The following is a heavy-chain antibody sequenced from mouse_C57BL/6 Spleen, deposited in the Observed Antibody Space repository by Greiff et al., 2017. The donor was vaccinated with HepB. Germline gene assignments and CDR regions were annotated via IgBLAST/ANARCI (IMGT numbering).Heavy chain of an antibody. CDR2: ISNGGGST. CDR1: GFTFSDYY. D-gene: IGHD1-1*01. V-gene: IGHV5-12*01. Sequence: EVQRVESGGGLVQPGGSLKLSCAASGFTFSDYYMYWVRQTPEKRLEWVAYISNGGGSTYYPDTVKGRFTISRDNAKNTLYLQMSRLKSEDTAMYYCARQGDYYGSFYWYFDVWGTGTTVTVSS. J-gene: IGHJ1*03. CDR3: ARQGDYYGSFYWYFDV.